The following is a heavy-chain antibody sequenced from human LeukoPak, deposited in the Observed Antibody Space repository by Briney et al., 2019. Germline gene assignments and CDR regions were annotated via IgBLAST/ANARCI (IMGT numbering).Heavy chain of an antibody. V-gene: IGHV3-30*02. CDR3: AKPGGMYYYDSSATYYFDY. D-gene: IGHD3-22*01. Sequence: GSLRLSCAASGFTFSSYGMHWVRQAPGKGLEWVAFIRYDGSNKYYADSVKGRFTISRDNSKNTLYLQMNSLRAEDTAVYYCAKPGGMYYYDSSATYYFDYWGQGTLVTVSS. CDR1: GFTFSSYG. J-gene: IGHJ4*02. CDR2: IRYDGSNK.